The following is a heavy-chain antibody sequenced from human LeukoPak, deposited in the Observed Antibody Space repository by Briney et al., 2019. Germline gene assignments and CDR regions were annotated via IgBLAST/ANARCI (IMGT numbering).Heavy chain of an antibody. Sequence: SVKVSCKASGGTFSSYAISWVRQAPGQGLEWMGGIIPIFGTANYAQKFQGRVTITADESTSTAYMELSSLRSEDTAVYYCARVLRYFDWSDYWGQGTLVTVSS. D-gene: IGHD3-9*01. CDR2: IIPIFGTA. CDR3: ARVLRYFDWSDY. J-gene: IGHJ4*02. V-gene: IGHV1-69*13. CDR1: GGTFSSYA.